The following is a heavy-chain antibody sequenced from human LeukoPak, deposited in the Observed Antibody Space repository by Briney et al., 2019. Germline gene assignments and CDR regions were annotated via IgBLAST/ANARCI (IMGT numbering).Heavy chain of an antibody. V-gene: IGHV1-2*06. D-gene: IGHD2-15*01. Sequence: ASVKVSCKASGYTFTGYYMHWVRQAPGQGLEWMGRINPNSGDTNYAQKFQGRVTMTRDTSISTAYMELSRLRSDDTAVYYCARVGNGLSTCSGGNCLTWGQGTLVTVSS. CDR3: ARVGNGLSTCSGGNCLT. J-gene: IGHJ5*02. CDR1: GYTFTGYY. CDR2: INPNSGDT.